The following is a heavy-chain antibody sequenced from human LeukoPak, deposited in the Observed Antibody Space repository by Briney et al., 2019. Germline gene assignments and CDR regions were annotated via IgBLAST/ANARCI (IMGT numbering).Heavy chain of an antibody. CDR3: ARGRYYYDSSGYYTYNWFDP. Sequence: ASVKVSCKASGYTFTSYGISWVRQAPGQGLEWMGWINPNSGGTNYAQKFQGRATMTRDTSISTAYMEPSRLRSDDTAVYYCARGRYYYDSSGYYTYNWFDPWGQGTLVTVSS. V-gene: IGHV1-2*02. CDR1: GYTFTSYG. D-gene: IGHD3-22*01. J-gene: IGHJ5*02. CDR2: INPNSGGT.